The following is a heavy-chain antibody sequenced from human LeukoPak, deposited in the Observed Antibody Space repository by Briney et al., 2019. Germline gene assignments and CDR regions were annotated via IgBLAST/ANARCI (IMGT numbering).Heavy chain of an antibody. V-gene: IGHV1-2*02. CDR1: GYTFTVYY. Sequence: GASVKVSCEASGYTFTVYYMHWVRQAPGQGLEWMGWINPNSGGTNYAQKFQGRVTMTRDTSISTAYMELSRLRSDDTAVYYCAREKAIAAAGLYYYYYGMDVWGQGTTVTVSS. CDR2: INPNSGGT. CDR3: AREKAIAAAGLYYYYYGMDV. D-gene: IGHD6-13*01. J-gene: IGHJ6*02.